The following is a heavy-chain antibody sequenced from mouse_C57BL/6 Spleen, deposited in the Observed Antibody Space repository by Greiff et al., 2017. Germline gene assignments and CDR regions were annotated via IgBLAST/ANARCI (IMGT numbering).Heavy chain of an antibody. CDR3: ARVITTVVADY. CDR1: GYTFPSSG. V-gene: IGHV1-81*01. CDR2: IYPRSGNT. J-gene: IGHJ2*01. Sequence: VQLQQSGAELARPGASVKLSCKASGYTFPSSGISWVKQRTGQGLEWIGEIYPRSGNTYYNEKFKGKATLAADKSSSTAYMELRSLTSEDSAVYFCARVITTVVADYWGQGTTLTVSS. D-gene: IGHD1-1*01.